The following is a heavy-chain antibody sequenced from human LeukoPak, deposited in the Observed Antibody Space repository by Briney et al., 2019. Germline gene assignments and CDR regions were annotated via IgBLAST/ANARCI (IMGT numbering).Heavy chain of an antibody. V-gene: IGHV3-74*01. Sequence: GGSLRLSCAAFGFTLSIYWMYWVRQTQGKGPVWVSRINSDGSSTSYADPVKGRFTISRDNAKNTLYLQMNSLRAEDTAVYYCARGNSHSFDYWGKGALVTVSS. CDR2: INSDGSST. CDR3: ARGNSHSFDY. D-gene: IGHD4-11*01. J-gene: IGHJ4*02. CDR1: GFTLSIYW.